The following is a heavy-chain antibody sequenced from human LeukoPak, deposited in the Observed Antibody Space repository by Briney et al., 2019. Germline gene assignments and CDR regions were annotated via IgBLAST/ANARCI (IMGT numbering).Heavy chain of an antibody. Sequence: SETLSLTCAVYGGSFSGYYWSWIRQPPGKGLEWIGEINHSGSTNYNPSLKSRVTISVDTSKNQFSLKLSSVTAADTAVYYCARVVVVPAAPYYYYYGMDVWGQGTTVTVSS. CDR1: GGSFSGYY. J-gene: IGHJ6*02. CDR3: ARVVVVPAAPYYYYYGMDV. CDR2: INHSGST. V-gene: IGHV4-34*01. D-gene: IGHD2-2*01.